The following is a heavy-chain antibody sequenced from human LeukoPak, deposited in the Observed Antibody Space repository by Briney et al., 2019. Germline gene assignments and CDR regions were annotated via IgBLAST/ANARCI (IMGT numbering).Heavy chain of an antibody. CDR2: IIPIFGTA. CDR3: ARTRSSSSSWYGQFDY. CDR1: GYTFTSYG. J-gene: IGHJ4*02. Sequence: SVKVSCKASGYTFTSYGISWVRQAPGQGLEWMGGIIPIFGTANYAQKFQGRVTITADESTSTAYMELSSLRSEDTAVYYCARTRSSSSSWYGQFDYWGQGTLVTVSS. V-gene: IGHV1-69*13. D-gene: IGHD6-13*01.